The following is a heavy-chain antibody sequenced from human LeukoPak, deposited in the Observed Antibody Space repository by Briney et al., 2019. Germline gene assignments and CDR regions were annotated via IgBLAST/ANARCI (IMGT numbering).Heavy chain of an antibody. J-gene: IGHJ4*02. V-gene: IGHV4-34*01. Sequence: PSETLSLTCTVYGGSFTYYHWSWIRQPPGKGLEWIGDINHSGSTNYNPALKSRVTIPLETSKNQFSLELNSVTAADTAVYYCASGLRRMFDYWGQGTLVTVSS. CDR3: ASGLRRMFDY. CDR2: INHSGST. CDR1: GGSFTYYH.